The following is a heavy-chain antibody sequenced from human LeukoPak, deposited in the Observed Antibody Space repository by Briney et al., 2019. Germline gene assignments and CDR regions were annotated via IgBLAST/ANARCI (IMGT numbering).Heavy chain of an antibody. J-gene: IGHJ4*02. CDR1: GFTFDDYA. CDR3: AKVRPTRFVESSGWLELGY. Sequence: GGSLRLSCAASGFTFDDYAMHWVRQAPGKGLEWVSLISGDGSRTYYADSVKGRFTISRDNSKNSLYLQMNSLRTEDTAFYYCAKVRPTRFVESSGWLELGYWGQGTLVTVSS. V-gene: IGHV3-43*02. D-gene: IGHD6-19*01. CDR2: ISGDGSRT.